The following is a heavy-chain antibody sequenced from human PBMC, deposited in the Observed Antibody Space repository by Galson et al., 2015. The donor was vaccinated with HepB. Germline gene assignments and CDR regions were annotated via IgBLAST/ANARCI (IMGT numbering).Heavy chain of an antibody. CDR3: ARDVLRYSSSWYQRG. CDR2: INPSGGST. D-gene: IGHD6-13*01. CDR1: GYTFTSYY. Sequence: SVKVSCKASGYTFTSYYMHWVRQAPGQGLEWMGIINPSGGSTSYAQKLQGRVTMTRDTSTSTVYMELSSLRSEDTAVYYRARDVLRYSSSWYQRGWGQGTLVTVSS. J-gene: IGHJ4*02. V-gene: IGHV1-46*04.